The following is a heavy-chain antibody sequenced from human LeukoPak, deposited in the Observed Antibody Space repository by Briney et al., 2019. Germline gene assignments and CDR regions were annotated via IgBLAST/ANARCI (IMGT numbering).Heavy chain of an antibody. J-gene: IGHJ4*02. D-gene: IGHD4-17*01. CDR3: AREYDYGDYFDY. CDR2: ISSSGSTI. CDR1: GFTFSSYG. Sequence: PGGSLRLSCAASGFTFSSYGMNWVRQAPGKGLEWVSYISSSGSTIYYADSVKGRFTISRDNAKNSLYLQMNSLRAEDTAVYYCAREYDYGDYFDYWGQGTLVTVSS. V-gene: IGHV3-48*03.